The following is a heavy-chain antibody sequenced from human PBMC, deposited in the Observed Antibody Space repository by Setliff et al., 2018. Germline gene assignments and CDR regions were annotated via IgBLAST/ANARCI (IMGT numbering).Heavy chain of an antibody. V-gene: IGHV3-7*01. CDR1: GFTFSTYW. Sequence: GGSLRLSCAASGFTFSTYWMSWVRQTPGKGLEWVANIKQDGSDIKYVGSVKGRFTISRDNAKNSLYLQMNNLRAEDTAVYHCARGARLYETDHHYYGWLDPWGQGTLVTAPQ. CDR2: IKQDGSDI. D-gene: IGHD3-22*01. J-gene: IGHJ5*02. CDR3: ARGARLYETDHHYYGWLDP.